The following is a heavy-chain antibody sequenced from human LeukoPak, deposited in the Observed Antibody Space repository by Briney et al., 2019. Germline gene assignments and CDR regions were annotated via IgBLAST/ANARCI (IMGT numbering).Heavy chain of an antibody. Sequence: SETLSLTCAVSGGSFSDYYWSWIRQPPGKGLEWIGEINHSGSTNYNPSLESRVTISVDTSKNQFSLKLSSVTAADTAMYYCARGGATMVRGTSYYYMDVWVKGTTVTVSS. J-gene: IGHJ6*03. V-gene: IGHV4-34*01. CDR1: GGSFSDYY. D-gene: IGHD3-10*01. CDR3: ARGGATMVRGTSYYYMDV. CDR2: INHSGST.